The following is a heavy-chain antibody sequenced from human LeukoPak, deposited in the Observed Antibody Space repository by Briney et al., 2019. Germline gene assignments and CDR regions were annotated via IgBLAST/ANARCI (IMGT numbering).Heavy chain of an antibody. D-gene: IGHD3-10*01. CDR3: ARAIHGAT. J-gene: IGHJ5*02. CDR2: IYSDGTT. Sequence: QPGGSLRLSCAASGFTVSRDYMSWVRQAPGKGLEWVSFIYSDGTTFYADSVKGRFTISRDNSKNTLYLQMNSLRAEDTAVYYCARAIHGATWGQGTLVTVSS. CDR1: GFTVSRDY. V-gene: IGHV3-66*01.